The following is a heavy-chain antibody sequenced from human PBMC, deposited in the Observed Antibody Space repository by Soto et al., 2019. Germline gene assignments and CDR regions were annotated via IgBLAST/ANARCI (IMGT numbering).Heavy chain of an antibody. CDR2: IWYDGSNK. J-gene: IGHJ6*02. CDR3: ARQGGYDGMDV. CDR1: GFTFISYG. D-gene: IGHD3-16*01. Sequence: PWGSLRLSCAASGFTFISYGMHWVRQAPGKGLEWVAVIWYDGSNKYYADSVKGRFTISRDNSKNTLYLQMNSLRAEDTAVYYCARQGGYDGMDVWGQGTTVTVSS. V-gene: IGHV3-33*01.